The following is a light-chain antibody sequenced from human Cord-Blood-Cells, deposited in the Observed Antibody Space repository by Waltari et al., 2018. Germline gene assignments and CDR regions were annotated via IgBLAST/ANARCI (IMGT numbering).Light chain of an antibody. V-gene: IGLV2-14*01. CDR3: SSYTSSSTLV. J-gene: IGLJ2*01. CDR1: SSDVGGYNY. CDR2: DVR. Sequence: QSALTQPASVSGSPGPSITISCTGTSSDVGGYNYVSWYQQHPGKAPNFMIDDVRNRPSGVSNRFSGSMSGNTASLTISGLQAEDGADYYCSSYTSSSTLVFGGGTKLTVL.